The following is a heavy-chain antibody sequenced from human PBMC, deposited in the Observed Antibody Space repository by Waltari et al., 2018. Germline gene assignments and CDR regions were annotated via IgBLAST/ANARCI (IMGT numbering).Heavy chain of an antibody. CDR3: VRGPDSRGGKRHGMDV. D-gene: IGHD3-16*01. Sequence: EVQMVESGGGLVQPGGSLRLSCAVSGFTVSGTYMSWVRQAPGKGQEWVSVIYNDGSKNYADSVKGRCTISRENSKNTLDLLMNSLRAEDTAGYYCVRGPDSRGGKRHGMDVWGQGTMVTVSS. CDR2: IYNDGSK. V-gene: IGHV3-66*01. CDR1: GFTVSGTY. J-gene: IGHJ6*02.